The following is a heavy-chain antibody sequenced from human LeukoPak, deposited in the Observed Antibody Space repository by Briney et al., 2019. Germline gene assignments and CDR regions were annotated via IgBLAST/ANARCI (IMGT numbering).Heavy chain of an antibody. CDR2: IIPIFGTA. D-gene: IGHD6-19*01. Sequence: ASVKVSCKASGGTFSSYAISWVRQAPGQGLEWMGGIIPIFGTANYAQKFQGRVTITADESTSTAYMELSSLRSEDTAVYYCARPIASSGWYRPGAWFDPWGQGTLVTVSS. V-gene: IGHV1-69*13. CDR1: GGTFSSYA. CDR3: ARPIASSGWYRPGAWFDP. J-gene: IGHJ5*02.